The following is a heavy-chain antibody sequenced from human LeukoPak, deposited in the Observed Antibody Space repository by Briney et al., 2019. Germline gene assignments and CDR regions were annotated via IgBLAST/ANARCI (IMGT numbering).Heavy chain of an antibody. CDR3: AREIGSPLAVTPTDPPDY. Sequence: ASVKVSCKVSGYALSEFSLHWVRQAPGKGLEWMGGFDPEDGEIVYAEKFRGRVTMTEDTSTDTAYMDVSSLRSDDTAVYYCAREIGSPLAVTPTDPPDYWGQGTLVTVSS. J-gene: IGHJ4*02. D-gene: IGHD6-19*01. CDR1: GYALSEFS. CDR2: FDPEDGEI. V-gene: IGHV1-24*01.